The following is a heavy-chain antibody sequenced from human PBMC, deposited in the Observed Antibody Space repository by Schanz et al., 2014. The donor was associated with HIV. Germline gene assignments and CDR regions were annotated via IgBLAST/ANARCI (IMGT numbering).Heavy chain of an antibody. V-gene: IGHV3-30*18. CDR1: GFTFNSYG. Sequence: VQLVESGGGLVQPGGSLRLSCAASGFTFNSYGMHWVRQAPGKGLEWVAVISYDGSRKHFADSVKGRFTISRDNSKNTLYLQMTTLRTEDTAVYYCAKPEYDSRGNSQSHFDSWGQGTLVTVSS. J-gene: IGHJ4*02. CDR2: ISYDGSRK. CDR3: AKPEYDSRGNSQSHFDS. D-gene: IGHD3-22*01.